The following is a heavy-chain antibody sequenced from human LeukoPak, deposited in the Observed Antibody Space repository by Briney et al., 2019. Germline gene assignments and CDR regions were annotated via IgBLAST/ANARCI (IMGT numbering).Heavy chain of an antibody. V-gene: IGHV3-30*18. J-gene: IGHJ4*02. CDR2: RSHDGGNE. CDR1: GFASSSYG. D-gene: IGHD3-10*01. Sequence: GRSLRLSCVASGFASSSYGMHWVRKAPGKGLECVAVRSHDGGNEYYADSVKGRFAISRDISTNTLYLHMSSLRADDTAVYYCAKGAYSYASGTYYFDYWGQGTLVTVSS. CDR3: AKGAYSYASGTYYFDY.